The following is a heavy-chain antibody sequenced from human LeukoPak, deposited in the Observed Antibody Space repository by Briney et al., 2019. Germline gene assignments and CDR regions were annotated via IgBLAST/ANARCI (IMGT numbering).Heavy chain of an antibody. J-gene: IGHJ4*02. CDR2: ISDSGGST. Sequence: GGSLRLSCAASGFTFSSYATSWVRQAPGKGLEWVSAISDSGGSTYYADSVKGRFTISRDNFKNTLYLQMNSLRAEDTAVYYCAKLYYYDSSGYYDYWGQGTLVTVSS. CDR3: AKLYYYDSSGYYDY. V-gene: IGHV3-23*01. D-gene: IGHD3-22*01. CDR1: GFTFSSYA.